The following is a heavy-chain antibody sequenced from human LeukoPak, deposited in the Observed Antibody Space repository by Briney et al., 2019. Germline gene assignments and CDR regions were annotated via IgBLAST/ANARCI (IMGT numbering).Heavy chain of an antibody. CDR1: GGSFSGYY. V-gene: IGHV4-34*01. Sequence: SETLSLTCAVYGGSFSGYYWSWIRQPPGKGLEWIGEINHSGSTNYNASLKSRVTISVDTSKNLFTLKLSSVTAADTSVYYCARDRGGARGAFDIWGQGTMVTVSS. CDR2: INHSGST. D-gene: IGHD2-15*01. J-gene: IGHJ3*02. CDR3: ARDRGGARGAFDI.